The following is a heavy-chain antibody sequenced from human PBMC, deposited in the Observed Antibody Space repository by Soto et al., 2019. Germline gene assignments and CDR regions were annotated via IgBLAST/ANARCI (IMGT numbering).Heavy chain of an antibody. Sequence: HADTRSIARGVYGGSLCVYFWSWVCQPPGKGLEWIGEVDGGGNTNSNPSLKSRVTISLDTSKNQFSLNLNSVTAADTAMYYCARVAQFDILTGYYPFDYWGQGTLVTVSS. J-gene: IGHJ4*02. CDR1: GGSLCVYF. CDR3: ARVAQFDILTGYYPFDY. CDR2: VDGGGNT. V-gene: IGHV4-34*01. D-gene: IGHD3-9*01.